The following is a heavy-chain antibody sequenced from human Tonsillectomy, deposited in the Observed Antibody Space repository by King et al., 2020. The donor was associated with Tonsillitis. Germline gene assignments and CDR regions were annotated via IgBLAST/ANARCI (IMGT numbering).Heavy chain of an antibody. D-gene: IGHD2-2*02. CDR1: GFTVNNNY. J-gene: IGHJ6*02. Sequence: VQLVESGGALVQPGGSLRLSCVASGFTVNNNYMSWVRQAPGKGLEWVSVIYAGADTSYADSVKGRFTISRDNAKNTVYLQLNSLRAEDTAVYYCARGLIGRYRPKSYYYYGMDVGGQGTTVTVS. CDR3: ARGLIGRYRPKSYYYYGMDV. CDR2: IYAGADT. V-gene: IGHV3-66*01.